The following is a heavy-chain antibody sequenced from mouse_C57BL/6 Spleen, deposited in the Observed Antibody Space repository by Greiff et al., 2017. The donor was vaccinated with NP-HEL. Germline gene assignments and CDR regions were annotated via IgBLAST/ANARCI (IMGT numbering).Heavy chain of an antibody. CDR3: ARYDGYYNWYFDV. J-gene: IGHJ1*03. V-gene: IGHV1-59*01. D-gene: IGHD2-3*01. Sequence: VKLQQPGAELVRPGTSVKLSCKASGYTFTSYWMHWVKQRPGQGLEWIGVIDPSDSYTNYNQKFKGKATLTVDTSSSTAYMQLSSLTSEDSAVYYCARYDGYYNWYFDVWGTGTTVTVSS. CDR1: GYTFTSYW. CDR2: IDPSDSYT.